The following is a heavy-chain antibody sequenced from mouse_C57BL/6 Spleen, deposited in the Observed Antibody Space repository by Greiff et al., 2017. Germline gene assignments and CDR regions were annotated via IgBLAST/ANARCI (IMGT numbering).Heavy chain of an antibody. CDR3: AYDDDVAWFAY. Sequence: QVQLKQPGAELVKPGASVKLSCKASGYTFTSYWMHWVKQRPGQGLEWIGMIHPNSGSTNYNEKFKSKATLTVDKSSSTAYMQLSSLTSEDSAVYYCAYDDDVAWFAYWGQGTLVTVSA. D-gene: IGHD2-4*01. CDR2: IHPNSGST. V-gene: IGHV1-64*01. J-gene: IGHJ3*01. CDR1: GYTFTSYW.